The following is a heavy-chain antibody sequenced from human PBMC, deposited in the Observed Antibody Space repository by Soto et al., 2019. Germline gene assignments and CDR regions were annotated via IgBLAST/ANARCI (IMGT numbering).Heavy chain of an antibody. D-gene: IGHD6-13*01. CDR1: SYTFFSYG. J-gene: IGHJ4*02. CDR3: ARAKDLGYSSSWGHFDY. V-gene: IGHV1-18*04. CDR2: ISVYNGIT. Sequence: GAPVKVSCKASSYTFFSYGLSWVRQAPGEGLEWMGWISVYNGITNYAQNLQGRVTMTTDTSANTAYMDLRSLRSDDTAVYYCARAKDLGYSSSWGHFDYWAQGTLVPVSS.